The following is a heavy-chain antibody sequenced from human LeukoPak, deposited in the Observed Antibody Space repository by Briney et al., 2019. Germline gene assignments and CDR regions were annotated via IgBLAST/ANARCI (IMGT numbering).Heavy chain of an antibody. D-gene: IGHD5-12*01. CDR2: INPSGGST. J-gene: IGHJ4*02. V-gene: IGHV1-46*01. CDR1: GYTFTSYY. Sequence: ASVKVSCKASGYTFTSYYMHWVRQAPGQGLEWMGIINPSGGSTSYAQRFQGRVTMTRDTSTSTVYMELSSLRSEDTAVYYCARDSGWLRLRYWGQGTLVTVSS. CDR3: ARDSGWLRLRY.